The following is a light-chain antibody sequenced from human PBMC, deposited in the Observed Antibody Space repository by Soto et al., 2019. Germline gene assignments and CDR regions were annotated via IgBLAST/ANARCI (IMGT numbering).Light chain of an antibody. CDR1: SSDVGGYNY. Sequence: QSALTQPASVSGSPGQSITISCTGTSSDVGGYNYVSWYQHHPGKAPKLIIYDVSNRPSGVSNRFSGSKSVNTASLTISGLQAEDDADYYCSSYTSGSTKGVFGTGTKLTVL. V-gene: IGLV2-14*03. CDR2: DVS. CDR3: SSYTSGSTKGV. J-gene: IGLJ1*01.